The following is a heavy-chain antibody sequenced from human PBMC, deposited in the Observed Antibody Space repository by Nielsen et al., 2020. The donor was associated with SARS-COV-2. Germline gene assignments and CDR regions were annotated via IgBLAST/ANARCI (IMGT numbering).Heavy chain of an antibody. Sequence: GESLKISCRASGLIFGTYGMHWVRQAPGKGLEWVAGIWYDGSNENYGESVKGRFTISRDNSNNTLFLQMDSLTADDTAVYYCARGQYDSIIWGQGTMVTVSS. CDR1: GLIFGTYG. CDR2: IWYDGSNE. D-gene: IGHD3-22*01. V-gene: IGHV3-33*01. J-gene: IGHJ3*02. CDR3: ARGQYDSII.